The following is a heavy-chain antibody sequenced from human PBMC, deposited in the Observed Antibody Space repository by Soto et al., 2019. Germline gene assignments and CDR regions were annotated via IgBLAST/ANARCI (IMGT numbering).Heavy chain of an antibody. D-gene: IGHD2-15*01. J-gene: IGHJ4*02. CDR3: ARFAKEDNPKVGSWYYFDY. CDR2: NYYSGRT. Sequence: SETLSLTCTVSGGSISSGGYFWSWVRQHPGKGLEWFGYNYYSGRTYYNTSLKRRVTIPVGTSKNQFSLNLSSVTAADTAVYYCARFAKEDNPKVGSWYYFDYWGQGTRVTVSS. V-gene: IGHV4-31*03. CDR1: GGSISSGGYF.